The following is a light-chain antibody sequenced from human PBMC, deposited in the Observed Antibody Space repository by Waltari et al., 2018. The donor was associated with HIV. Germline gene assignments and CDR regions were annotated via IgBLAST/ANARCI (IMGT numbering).Light chain of an antibody. V-gene: IGKV4-1*01. CDR3: QQYYSTPRT. J-gene: IGKJ1*01. CDR1: LTALYSSNNKHY. CDR2: WAS. Sequence: DIVMTQSPDFLVVSLGESATTNCKSCLTALYSSNNKHYLAWYQQKPGQHPNLHLYWASTRESGVPDQVNGSGSGTDFTLTISSLQAEDVAVYHCQQYYSTPRTFGQGTKVEIK.